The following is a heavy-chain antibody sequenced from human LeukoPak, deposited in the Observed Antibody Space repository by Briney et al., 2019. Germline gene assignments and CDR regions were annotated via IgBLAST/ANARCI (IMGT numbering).Heavy chain of an antibody. J-gene: IGHJ4*02. D-gene: IGHD5-18*01. CDR1: GINVSDNY. Sequence: GGSLRLSCAASGINVSDNYMSWVRQAPGKGLEWVSVIYRGGSRYYADSVKGRFTISRDNSKNTLYLQMNSLRAEDTAVYYCVRDLTGYSYGYGYFDYWGQGTLVTVSS. V-gene: IGHV3-53*01. CDR3: VRDLTGYSYGYGYFDY. CDR2: IYRGGSR.